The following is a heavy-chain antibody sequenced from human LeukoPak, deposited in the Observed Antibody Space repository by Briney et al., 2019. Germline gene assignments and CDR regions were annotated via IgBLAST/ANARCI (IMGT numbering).Heavy chain of an antibody. CDR1: GYTFTSYG. V-gene: IGHV1-18*01. J-gene: IGHJ6*03. CDR2: ISAYNGNT. D-gene: IGHD3-3*01. Sequence: PRASVKVSCKASGYTFTSYGISWVRQAPGQGLEWMGWISAYNGNTNYAQKLQGRVTMTTDTSTSTAYMELRSLRSDDTAMYYCARHLGDFWSGYEYYYYYMDVWGKGTTVTVSS. CDR3: ARHLGDFWSGYEYYYYYMDV.